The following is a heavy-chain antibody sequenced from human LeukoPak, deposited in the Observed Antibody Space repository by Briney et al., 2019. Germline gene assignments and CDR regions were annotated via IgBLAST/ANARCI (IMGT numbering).Heavy chain of an antibody. D-gene: IGHD6-19*01. Sequence: SQTLSLTCGISGDSVSSNTAAWNWIRLSPSRGLEWLGRTYYRSKWYNNYAVSVKSRITINSDSSKNQVSLQLNSVTPEDTAMYYCARENSRGRFDYWGQGTLVTVSS. V-gene: IGHV6-1*01. CDR3: ARENSRGRFDY. CDR1: GDSVSSNTAA. J-gene: IGHJ4*02. CDR2: TYYRSKWYN.